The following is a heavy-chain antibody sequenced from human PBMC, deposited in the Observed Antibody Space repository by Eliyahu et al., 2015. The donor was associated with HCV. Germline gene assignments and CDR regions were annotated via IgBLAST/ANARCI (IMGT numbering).Heavy chain of an antibody. CDR1: GGSITSYY. D-gene: IGHD6-19*01. J-gene: IGHJ5*02. CDR3: ASGGGGIAVAGTGGWFDP. Sequence: QVQLQESGPGLVQPSETLSLTCTXXGGSITSYYCSWIRQPPGKGLEWIGYIHYRGSTNXNPPLNSLKSLKSRVTISVDTSKNQFSLKLSSVTAADTAVYYCASGGGGIAVAGTGGWFDPWGQGTLVTVSS. V-gene: IGHV4-59*01. CDR2: IHYRGST.